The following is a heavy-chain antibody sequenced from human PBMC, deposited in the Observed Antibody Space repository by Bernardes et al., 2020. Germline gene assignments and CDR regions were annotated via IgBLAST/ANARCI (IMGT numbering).Heavy chain of an antibody. CDR2: ISGSGGST. CDR1: GFTFSSYA. Sequence: GSLRLSCAASGFTFSSYAMNWVRQAPGKGLEWVSTISGSGGSTYYADSVKGRFTISRDNSKNTLYLQMNSLRVEDTALYYRAKDRAYSSSSTAFDYWGQGTLVTVPS. D-gene: IGHD6-6*01. V-gene: IGHV3-23*01. J-gene: IGHJ4*02. CDR3: AKDRAYSSSSTAFDY.